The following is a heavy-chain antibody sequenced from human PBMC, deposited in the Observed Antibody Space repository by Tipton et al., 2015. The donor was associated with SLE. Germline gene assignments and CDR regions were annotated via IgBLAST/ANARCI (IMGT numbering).Heavy chain of an antibody. V-gene: IGHV4-59*01. CDR1: GGSISSYY. D-gene: IGHD1-26*01. CDR3: AGEGGRLVH. CDR2: IYYSGST. Sequence: TLSLTCTVSGGSISSYYWSWIRQPPGKGLEWIGYIYYSGSTNYNPSLKSRVTISVDTSKNQFSLKLSSVTAADTAVYYCAGEGGRLVHWGPGTLVTVSS. J-gene: IGHJ5*02.